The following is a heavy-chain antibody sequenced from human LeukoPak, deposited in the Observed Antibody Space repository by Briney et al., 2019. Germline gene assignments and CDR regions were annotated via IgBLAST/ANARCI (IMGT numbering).Heavy chain of an antibody. CDR3: ARDDRGEYGFDP. J-gene: IGHJ5*02. V-gene: IGHV1-46*01. Sequence: ASVKVSCKASGYTFTSYYMHWVRQAPGQGLEWMGIINPSGGNTNYAQKFQGRVTMTRDMSTSTAYMELRSLRSDDTAVYYCARDDRGEYGFDPWGQGTLVTVSS. CDR2: INPSGGNT. CDR1: GYTFTSYY. D-gene: IGHD3-16*01.